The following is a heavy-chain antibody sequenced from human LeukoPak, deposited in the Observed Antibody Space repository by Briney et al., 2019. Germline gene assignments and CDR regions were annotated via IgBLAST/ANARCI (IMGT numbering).Heavy chain of an antibody. J-gene: IGHJ4*02. V-gene: IGHV1-8*01. Sequence: APVKVSCKASGYTFTSYDINWVRQAAGQGLEWMGWMNPNSGNKGYAQKFQGRVTMTRNTSITTAYMQLSSLRSEDTAVYYCARGRRDGYNRKGVDDYWGQGTLVTVSS. CDR2: MNPNSGNK. CDR3: ARGRRDGYNRKGVDDY. CDR1: GYTFTSYD. D-gene: IGHD5-24*01.